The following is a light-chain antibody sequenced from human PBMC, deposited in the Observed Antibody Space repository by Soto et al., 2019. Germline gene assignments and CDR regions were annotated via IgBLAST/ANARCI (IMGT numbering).Light chain of an antibody. CDR1: QTINNY. CDR2: GAS. J-gene: IGKJ4*01. CDR3: QQSYDSPPT. V-gene: IGKV1-39*01. Sequence: DIQMTQSPSTLSASVGDRVTITCRASQTINNYLNWYQQKPGKAPKCLIYGASSLQSGVSSRFSGRGSGTDYTLTISSLQPEDFATYYCQQSYDSPPTFGGGAKVEIK.